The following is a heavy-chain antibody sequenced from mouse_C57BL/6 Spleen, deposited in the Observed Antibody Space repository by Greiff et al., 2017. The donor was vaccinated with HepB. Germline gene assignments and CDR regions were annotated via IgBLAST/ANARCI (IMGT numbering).Heavy chain of an antibody. J-gene: IGHJ3*01. CDR2: ISSGSSTI. Sequence: EVQGVESGGGLVKPGGSLKLSCAASGFTFSDYGMHWVRQAPEKGLEWVAYISSGSSTIYYADKVKGRFTISRANAKNTLFLQMTSLRSEDTAMYYCARTGGSSPFAYWGQGTLVTVSA. CDR1: GFTFSDYG. D-gene: IGHD1-1*01. V-gene: IGHV5-17*01. CDR3: ARTGGSSPFAY.